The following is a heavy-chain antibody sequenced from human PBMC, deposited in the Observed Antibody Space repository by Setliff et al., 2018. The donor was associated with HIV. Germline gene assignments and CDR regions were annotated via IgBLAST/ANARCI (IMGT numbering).Heavy chain of an antibody. CDR3: ARSVRHRTVTMIVGRFDP. D-gene: IGHD3-22*01. CDR1: GGSISSYY. J-gene: IGHJ5*02. CDR2: IKHSGST. Sequence: PSETRSLTGTASGGSISSYYWSWIRQPPGKGLEWVGEIKHSGSTNYNPSLKSRVTISGDTSKNQFSLKLRSVTAADTAVYYCARSVRHRTVTMIVGRFDPWGQGALVTVSS. V-gene: IGHV4-34*01.